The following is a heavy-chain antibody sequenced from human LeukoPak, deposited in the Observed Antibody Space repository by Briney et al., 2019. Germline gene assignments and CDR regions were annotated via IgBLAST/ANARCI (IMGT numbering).Heavy chain of an antibody. CDR2: INHSGSP. V-gene: IGHV4-34*01. CDR3: ARGSDGSGNSYRNWFDP. J-gene: IGHJ5*02. D-gene: IGHD3-10*01. Sequence: PSETLSLTCAVYGGSFSGYYWSWVRQPPGKGLEWIGEINHSGSPNYNPSLKSRVTISVDTSKNQFSLKLSSVTAADTAVYYCARGSDGSGNSYRNWFDPWGQGTLVTVSS. CDR1: GGSFSGYY.